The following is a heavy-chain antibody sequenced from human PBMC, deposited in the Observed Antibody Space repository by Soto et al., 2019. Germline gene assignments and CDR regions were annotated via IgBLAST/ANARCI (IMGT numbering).Heavy chain of an antibody. D-gene: IGHD2-15*01. Sequence: QVQLQQWGAGLLKPSETLSLTCVVYGGSFSGYYWSWIRQPPGKGLEWIGEINHSGSTNYNPSLKSRVTISVDTSKNQFSLKLSSVTAADTAVYYCARGFRFCSGVSCYSGWFDPWGQGTLVTVSS. CDR1: GGSFSGYY. CDR3: ARGFRFCSGVSCYSGWFDP. J-gene: IGHJ5*02. V-gene: IGHV4-34*01. CDR2: INHSGST.